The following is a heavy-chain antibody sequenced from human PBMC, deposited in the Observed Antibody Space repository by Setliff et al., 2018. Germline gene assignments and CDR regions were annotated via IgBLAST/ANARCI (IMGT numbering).Heavy chain of an antibody. D-gene: IGHD1-1*01. CDR1: RFTFSVYV. Sequence: GGSLRLSCTASRFTFSVYVMAWVRQAPGKGLEWVSSITGSGGGTYYADSVKGRFIVSRDNSKNTLYLQMNGLRVDDTAIYYCAKELSMAYGNDWGLGTLVTVSS. J-gene: IGHJ4*02. V-gene: IGHV3-23*01. CDR2: ITGSGGGT. CDR3: AKELSMAYGND.